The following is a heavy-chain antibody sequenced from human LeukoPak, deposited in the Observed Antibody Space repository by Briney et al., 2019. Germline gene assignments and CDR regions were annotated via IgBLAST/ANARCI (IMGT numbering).Heavy chain of an antibody. CDR2: ISSRSTTI. Sequence: PGGSLRLSCTASGFDFSNSFMTWVRQAPGKGLEWISYISSRSTTIYYADSVKGRFTISRDNGKNTVYLQMNNLRVDDTDVFYCGKGSLAVPATPLDFWGQGPLVTVSS. D-gene: IGHD2-15*01. J-gene: IGHJ4*02. CDR3: GKGSLAVPATPLDF. V-gene: IGHV3-11*01. CDR1: GFDFSNSF.